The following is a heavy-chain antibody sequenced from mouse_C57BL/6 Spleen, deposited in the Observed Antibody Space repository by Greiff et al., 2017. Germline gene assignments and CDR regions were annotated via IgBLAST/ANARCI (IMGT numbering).Heavy chain of an antibody. D-gene: IGHD3-2*02. CDR1: GYTFTNYW. V-gene: IGHV1-63*01. Sequence: QVQLRQSGAELVRPGTSVKMSCKASGYTFTNYWIGWAKQRPGHGLEWIGDIYPGGGYTNDNEKFKGKATLTADTSSSTAYMQFSSLTSEDSAIYYCARGSGYNYYAMDYWGQGTSVTVSS. CDR2: IYPGGGYT. CDR3: ARGSGYNYYAMDY. J-gene: IGHJ4*01.